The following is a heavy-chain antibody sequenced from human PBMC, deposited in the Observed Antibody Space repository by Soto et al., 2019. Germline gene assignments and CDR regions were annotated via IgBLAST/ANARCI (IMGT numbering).Heavy chain of an antibody. V-gene: IGHV4-61*01. CDR1: GGSVSSSSYY. D-gene: IGHD2-15*01. CDR2: IYYTGST. Sequence: SETLSLTCTVSGGSVSSSSYYWNWIRQPPGKGLEWIAYIYYTGSTNYNPSLKSRVSISIDTSKNQFSLNLGSVSAADTAVYYCARAGFCRGGSCSFDYFDYCGQGPLVTVSS. J-gene: IGHJ4*02. CDR3: ARAGFCRGGSCSFDYFDY.